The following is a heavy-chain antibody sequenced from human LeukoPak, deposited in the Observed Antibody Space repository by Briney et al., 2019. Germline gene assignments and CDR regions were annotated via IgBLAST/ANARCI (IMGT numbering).Heavy chain of an antibody. V-gene: IGHV4-34*01. CDR1: GGSFSGYY. D-gene: IGHD3-3*01. CDR2: INHSGST. J-gene: IGHJ4*02. CDR3: ARSDFWIGIDY. Sequence: SETLSLTCAVYGGSFSGYYWSWIRQPPGKGLEWIGEINHSGSTNYNPSLKSRVTISVDTSKNQFSLKLSSVTAADTAVYYCARSDFWIGIDYWGQGTLVTVSS.